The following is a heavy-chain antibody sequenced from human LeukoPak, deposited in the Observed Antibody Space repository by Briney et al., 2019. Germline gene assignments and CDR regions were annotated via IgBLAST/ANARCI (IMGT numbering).Heavy chain of an antibody. CDR2: IRYDGSDK. J-gene: IGHJ4*02. CDR3: ARDWDYNFWSNYDH. Sequence: GGSLRLSCVTSGFNFNQYGMHWVRQAPGKGLEWGSYIRYDGSDKHYADSVKGRFTISRDDSKNTLYLQMSSLRAEDTAVYYCARDWDYNFWSNYDHWGQGNLVTVSS. D-gene: IGHD3-3*01. CDR1: GFNFNQYG. V-gene: IGHV3-30*02.